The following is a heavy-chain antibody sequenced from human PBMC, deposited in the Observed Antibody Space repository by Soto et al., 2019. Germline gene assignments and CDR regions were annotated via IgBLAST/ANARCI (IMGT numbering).Heavy chain of an antibody. J-gene: IGHJ4*02. V-gene: IGHV5-10-1*01. CDR1: GYPFTNFW. Sequence: GESLKIPCKGSGYPFTNFWITWVPQMPGEGLEGMGRIEPSDSYASCGPSFQGDVGISGDNSINTTYLQWRSLKASDTAMYYCVSRGYRSCDAPRCSTDFWGQGTMVTVYS. D-gene: IGHD5-12*01. CDR2: IEPSDSYA. CDR3: VSRGYRSCDAPRCSTDF.